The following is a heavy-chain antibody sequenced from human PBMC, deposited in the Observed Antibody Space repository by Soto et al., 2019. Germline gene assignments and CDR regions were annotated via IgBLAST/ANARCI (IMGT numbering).Heavy chain of an antibody. J-gene: IGHJ6*02. CDR2: IYYSGST. Sequence: PSETLSLTCTVSGGSISSGGYYWSWIRQHPGKGLEWIGYIYYSGSTYYNPSLKSRVTISVDTSKNQFSLKLSSVTAADTAVYYCARVRVDCSSTSCYDYYYYGMDVWGQGTTVTSP. D-gene: IGHD2-2*01. V-gene: IGHV4-31*03. CDR3: ARVRVDCSSTSCYDYYYYGMDV. CDR1: GGSISSGGYY.